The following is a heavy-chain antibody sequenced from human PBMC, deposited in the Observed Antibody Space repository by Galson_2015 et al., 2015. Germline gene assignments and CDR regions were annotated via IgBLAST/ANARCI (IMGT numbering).Heavy chain of an antibody. CDR3: ARAIGFLEQFDI. CDR1: GFTFSDYY. D-gene: IGHD3-3*02. Sequence: SLRLSCAASGFTFSDYYMSWIRQAPGKGLEWVSYISSSGSTIYYADSVKGRFTISGDNAKNSLYLQMNSLRAEDTAVYYCARAIGFLEQFDIWGQGTMVTVSS. CDR2: ISSSGSTI. J-gene: IGHJ3*02. V-gene: IGHV3-11*01.